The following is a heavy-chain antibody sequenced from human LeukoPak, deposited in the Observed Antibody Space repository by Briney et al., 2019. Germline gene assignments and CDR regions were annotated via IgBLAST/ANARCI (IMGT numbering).Heavy chain of an antibody. CDR3: ARDLGIAVVNDAVDI. CDR1: GFTFSTYS. J-gene: IGHJ3*02. CDR2: ISSSSSYI. V-gene: IGHV3-21*01. D-gene: IGHD6-19*01. Sequence: GGSLRLSCAASGFTFSTYSMNWVRQAPGKGLEWVSSISSSSSYIYYADSVKGRFTISRDNAKNSLYLQMNSLRAEDTAVYYCARDLGIAVVNDAVDIWGQGTMVTVSS.